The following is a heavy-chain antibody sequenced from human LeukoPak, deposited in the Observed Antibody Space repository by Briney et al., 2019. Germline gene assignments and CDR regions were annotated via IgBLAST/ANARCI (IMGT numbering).Heavy chain of an antibody. CDR2: ITSSSGTI. V-gene: IGHV3-48*01. CDR3: ARALLAYCGGDCYNGFDP. CDR1: GFTFSTHI. Sequence: GGSLRLSCAASGFTFSTHIMNWVRQAPGKGLEWVAFITSSSGTIYYADSVKGRFTISRDNAKNSLYLQMNSLRVEDTAVYYCARALLAYCGGDCYNGFDPWGQGTLVTVSS. D-gene: IGHD2-21*02. J-gene: IGHJ5*02.